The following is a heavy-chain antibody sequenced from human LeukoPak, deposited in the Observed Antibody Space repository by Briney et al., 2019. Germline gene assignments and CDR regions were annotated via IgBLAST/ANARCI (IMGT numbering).Heavy chain of an antibody. CDR1: GYTFTSYG. Sequence: ASVKVSCKASGYTFTSYGISWVRQAPGQGLEWMGGIIPIFGTANYAQKFQGRVTITADESTSTAYMELSSLRSEDTAVYYCARVPGAAAGTFPWGYYYYGMDVWGQGTTVTVSS. D-gene: IGHD6-13*01. V-gene: IGHV1-69*13. CDR3: ARVPGAAAGTFPWGYYYYGMDV. CDR2: IIPIFGTA. J-gene: IGHJ6*02.